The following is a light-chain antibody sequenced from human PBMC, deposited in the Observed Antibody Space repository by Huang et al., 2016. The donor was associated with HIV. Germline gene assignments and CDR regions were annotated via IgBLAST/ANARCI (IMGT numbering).Light chain of an antibody. Sequence: DILLTQSPDSLAVSLGERATLTCRSSRSLLFASNIKNFLAWYQQKPGQSPKLLMYMASVRESGVPERFTGGGSGTEFTLTIASLQAEDVAVYYCQQFYNMPYTFGRGTRLEI. V-gene: IGKV4-1*01. CDR1: RSLLFASNIKNF. CDR2: MAS. CDR3: QQFYNMPYT. J-gene: IGKJ2*01.